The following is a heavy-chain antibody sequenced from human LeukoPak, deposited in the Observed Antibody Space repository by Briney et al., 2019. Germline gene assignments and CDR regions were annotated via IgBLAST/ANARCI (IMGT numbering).Heavy chain of an antibody. CDR2: IKQDRSVK. CDR3: AKDGDGYTIFPYDY. CDR1: GFTFSNYW. Sequence: GGSLRLSCAASGFTFSNYWMSWVRQAPGKGLEWVANIKQDRSVKYYVDSVKGRFTISRDNAKNSLYLQMNSLRAEDTAVYYCAKDGDGYTIFPYDYWVQGALVTVSS. J-gene: IGHJ4*02. D-gene: IGHD5-24*01. V-gene: IGHV3-7*01.